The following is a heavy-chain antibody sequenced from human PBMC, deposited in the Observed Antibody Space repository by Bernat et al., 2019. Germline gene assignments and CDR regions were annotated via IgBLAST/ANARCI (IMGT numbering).Heavy chain of an antibody. CDR2: INWNGGST. D-gene: IGHD3-22*01. CDR3: ARASPYYYDSSGYYGGLVYYYYGMDV. V-gene: IGHV3-20*04. CDR1: GFTFDDYG. J-gene: IGHJ6*02. Sequence: EVQLVESGGGVVRPGGSLRLSCAASGFTFDDYGMSWVRQAPGKGLEWVSGINWNGGSTGYADSVKGRFTISRDNAKNSLYLQMNSLRAEDTALYYCARASPYYYDSSGYYGGLVYYYYGMDVWGQGTTVTVSS.